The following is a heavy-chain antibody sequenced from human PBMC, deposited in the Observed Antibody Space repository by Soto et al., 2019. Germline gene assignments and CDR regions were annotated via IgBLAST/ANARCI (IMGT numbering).Heavy chain of an antibody. CDR1: GSSFSNFY. V-gene: IGHV4-4*07. J-gene: IGHJ4*02. Sequence: PSETLSPTCSVSGSSFSNFYWSWIRQSAGKGLEWIGRIYTSGATSYNPSLKSRVTMSVDTSQSQMSLSVRSVTAADSAVYFCARGGIQLSYAFDYWGPGILVTVS. CDR3: ARGGIQLSYAFDY. D-gene: IGHD1-1*01. CDR2: IYTSGAT.